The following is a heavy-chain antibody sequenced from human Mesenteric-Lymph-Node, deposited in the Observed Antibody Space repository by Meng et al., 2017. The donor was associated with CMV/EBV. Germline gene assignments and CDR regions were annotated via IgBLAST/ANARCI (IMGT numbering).Heavy chain of an antibody. CDR3: ARRTTAGRAFDI. CDR2: ISSSSYI. Sequence: GESLKISCAASGFTFSSYSMNWVRQAPGKGLEWVSSISSSSYIYYADSVKGRFTISRDNAKNSLYLQMNSLRAEDTAVYYCARRTTAGRAFDIWGQGTMVTVSS. D-gene: IGHD6-6*01. CDR1: GFTFSSYS. J-gene: IGHJ3*02. V-gene: IGHV3-21*01.